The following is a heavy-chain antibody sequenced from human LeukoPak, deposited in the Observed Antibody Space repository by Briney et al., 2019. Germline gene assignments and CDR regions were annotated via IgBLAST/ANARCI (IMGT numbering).Heavy chain of an antibody. Sequence: PGGSLRLSCAASGFTFSSYSMSWVRQAPGKGLGWVSYISIISSTIYYADSVKGRFTISRDNAKNSLSLQMNSLRDEDTAVYYCARGGSGYGDYSYFFGLDVWGQGTTVTVSS. V-gene: IGHV3-48*02. D-gene: IGHD5-12*01. CDR2: ISIISSTI. CDR1: GFTFSSYS. CDR3: ARGGSGYGDYSYFFGLDV. J-gene: IGHJ6*02.